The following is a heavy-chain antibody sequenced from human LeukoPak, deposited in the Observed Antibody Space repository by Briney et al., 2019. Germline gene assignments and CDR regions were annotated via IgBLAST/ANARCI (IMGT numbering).Heavy chain of an antibody. D-gene: IGHD3-16*01. CDR3: AKEIMETTYFDY. J-gene: IGHJ4*02. V-gene: IGHV3-23*01. CDR2: ISGSGGNT. CDR1: GFTFNSYA. Sequence: GGSLRLSCAASGFTFNSYAMSWVRQAPGKGLEWVSAISGSGGNTYYADSVKGRFTISRDNSKNTLYLQMNSLRAEDTAVYYCAKEIMETTYFDYWGQGTLVTVSS.